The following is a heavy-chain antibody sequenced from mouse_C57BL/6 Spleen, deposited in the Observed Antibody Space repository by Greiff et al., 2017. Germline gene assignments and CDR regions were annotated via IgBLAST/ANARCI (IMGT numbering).Heavy chain of an antibody. J-gene: IGHJ3*01. D-gene: IGHD2-5*01. CDR1: GYTFTSYW. Sequence: QVHVKQPGAELVRPGSSVKLSCKASGYTFTSYWMHWVKQRPIQGLEWIGNIDPSDSETHYNQKFKDKATLTVDKSSTTAYIQLSSLTSEDSAVYYCARHNSNYPAWFAYWGQGTLVTVSA. CDR2: IDPSDSET. V-gene: IGHV1-52*01. CDR3: ARHNSNYPAWFAY.